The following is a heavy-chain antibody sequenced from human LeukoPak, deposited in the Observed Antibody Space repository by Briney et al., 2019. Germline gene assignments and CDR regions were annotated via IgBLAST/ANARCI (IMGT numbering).Heavy chain of an antibody. J-gene: IGHJ4*02. D-gene: IGHD2-8*01. CDR1: GFNLEEYA. CDR3: TKDRYCTYSRCPTDY. V-gene: IGHV3-9*01. CDR2: ISGNSGIV. Sequence: GGSLRLSCVASGFNLEEYAMHWVRQAPGKGLEWVSSISGNSGIVGYADSVKGRFTISRDNAKNSLYLQMNSLRAEDTALYYCTKDRYCTYSRCPTDYWGQGNPFTVSS.